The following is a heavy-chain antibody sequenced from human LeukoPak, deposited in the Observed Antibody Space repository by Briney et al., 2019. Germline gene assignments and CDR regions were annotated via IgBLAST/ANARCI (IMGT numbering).Heavy chain of an antibody. V-gene: IGHV3-48*03. Sequence: GGSLRLSCAASGFTFSSYEMTWVRQAPGKGLEWVSYISGSGSTIYYADSVKGRFTISRDNSKNTLYLQMNSLRAEDTAVYYCAKRIQSAMATGYWGQGTLVTVSS. CDR3: AKRIQSAMATGY. D-gene: IGHD5-18*01. CDR2: ISGSGSTI. CDR1: GFTFSSYE. J-gene: IGHJ4*02.